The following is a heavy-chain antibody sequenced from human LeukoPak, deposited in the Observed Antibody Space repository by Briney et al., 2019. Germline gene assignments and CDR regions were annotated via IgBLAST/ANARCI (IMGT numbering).Heavy chain of an antibody. D-gene: IGHD2-15*01. CDR2: IYYSGSS. V-gene: IGHV4-31*03. CDR3: ARGAGIDAFDI. J-gene: IGHJ3*02. Sequence: TSETLSLTCTVSGGSINNGGYYWSWIRQHPGKGLEWIGYIYYSGSSYYNPSLRSRVTISVDTSKNHFSLKLSSVTAADTAVYYCARGAGIDAFDIWGQGTMVTVSS. CDR1: GGSINNGGYY.